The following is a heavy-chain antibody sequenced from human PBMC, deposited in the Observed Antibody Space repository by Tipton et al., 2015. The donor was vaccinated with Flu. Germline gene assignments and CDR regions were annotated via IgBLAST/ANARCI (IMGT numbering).Heavy chain of an antibody. V-gene: IGHV3-7*03. CDR2: IKQDGSVK. CDR3: ARQLGGGDCY. Sequence: SLRLSCEGSGFTFSNYWMTWVRQAPGKGLEWVANIKQDGSVKYYVDSVKGRFTISRDNAKNSLYLQMNSLRAEDTAVYYCARQLGGGDCYWGQGPLVPVSS. CDR1: GFTFSNYW. D-gene: IGHD2-21*01. J-gene: IGHJ4*02.